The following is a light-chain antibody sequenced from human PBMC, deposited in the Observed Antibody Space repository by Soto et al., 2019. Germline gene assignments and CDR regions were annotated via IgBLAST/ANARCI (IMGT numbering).Light chain of an antibody. CDR1: SSDVGGYNY. V-gene: IGLV2-14*01. Sequence: QSVLTQPASVSGSPGQSITISCTGTSSDVGGYNYVSWYQQHPGKAPKLMIHDVSNRPSGVSNRFSGSKSGNTASLTISGLQAEDEADYYCSSYTSSSTLGVFGTGTKVT. CDR2: DVS. J-gene: IGLJ1*01. CDR3: SSYTSSSTLGV.